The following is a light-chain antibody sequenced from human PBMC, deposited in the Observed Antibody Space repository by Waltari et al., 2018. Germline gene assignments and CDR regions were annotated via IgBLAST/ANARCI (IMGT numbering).Light chain of an antibody. CDR1: SSALASCNL. CDR2: EFT. CDR3: CSYAGLGIYV. V-gene: IGLV2-23*02. Sequence: QSGLTQPAPVSGHPAQSITTSCTATSSALASCNLVSWYQQYPGKAPKLMVYEFTKRTSGVSDRFSGSKSGNTASLTIYGLQSEDEADYYCCSYAGLGIYVFGTGTKVTVL. J-gene: IGLJ1*01.